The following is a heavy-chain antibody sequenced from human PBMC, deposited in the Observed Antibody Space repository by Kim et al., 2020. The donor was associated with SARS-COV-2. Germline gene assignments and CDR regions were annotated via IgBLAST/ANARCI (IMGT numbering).Heavy chain of an antibody. Sequence: GSSTMYAESVKGRFTISRDNAKNTLFLQMNSLRDDDTAVYYCARSDWFDPWGQGTLVTVSS. V-gene: IGHV3-74*03. CDR2: GSST. J-gene: IGHJ5*02. CDR3: ARSDWFDP.